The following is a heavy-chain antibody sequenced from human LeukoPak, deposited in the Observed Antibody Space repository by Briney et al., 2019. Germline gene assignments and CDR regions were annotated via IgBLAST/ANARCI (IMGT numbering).Heavy chain of an antibody. J-gene: IGHJ4*02. CDR3: ASIAVAVTGLLNDY. CDR2: INPNSGGT. D-gene: IGHD6-19*01. Sequence: ASVKVSCKASGYTFTGYYMNWVRQAPGQGLEWMGWINPNSGGTNYAQKFQGRVTMTRDTSISTAYMELSRLRSDDTAVYYCASIAVAVTGLLNDYWGQGTLVTVSS. CDR1: GYTFTGYY. V-gene: IGHV1-2*02.